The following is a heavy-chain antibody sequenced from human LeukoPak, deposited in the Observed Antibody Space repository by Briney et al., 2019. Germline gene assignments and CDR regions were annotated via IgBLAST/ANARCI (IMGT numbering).Heavy chain of an antibody. CDR3: ARWRDDYVWGSYRYRYFDY. V-gene: IGHV4-34*01. CDR2: INHSGST. D-gene: IGHD3-16*02. J-gene: IGHJ4*02. CDR1: GGSFSGYY. Sequence: SETLSLTCAVYGGSFSGYYWRWIRQPPGKGLEWIGEINHSGSTNYNPSLKSRVTISVDTSKNQFSLKLSSVTAADTAVYYCARWRDDYVWGSYRYRYFDYWGQGTLVTVSS.